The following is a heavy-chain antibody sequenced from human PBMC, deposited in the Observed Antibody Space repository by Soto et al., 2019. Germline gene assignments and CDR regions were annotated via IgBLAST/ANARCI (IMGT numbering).Heavy chain of an antibody. V-gene: IGHV3-23*01. Sequence: HPGGSLRLSCAASGFTFSSYAMSWVRQAPGKGLEWVSAISGSGGSTYYADSVKGRFTISRDNSKNTLYLQMNSLRAEDTAVYYCAKAEYSSGWYYFDYWGQGTMVTVS. CDR1: GFTFSSYA. D-gene: IGHD6-19*01. CDR2: ISGSGGST. CDR3: AKAEYSSGWYYFDY. J-gene: IGHJ4*02.